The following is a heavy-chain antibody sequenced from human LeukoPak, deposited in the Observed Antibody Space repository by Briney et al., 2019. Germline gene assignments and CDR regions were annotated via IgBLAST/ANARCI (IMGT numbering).Heavy chain of an antibody. J-gene: IGHJ4*02. V-gene: IGHV3-33*01. CDR3: ARDYGSGIDC. CDR2: IWYEGSNK. CDR1: GFTFSSFG. D-gene: IGHD3-10*01. Sequence: GGSLRLSCAASGFTFSSFGMHWVRQAPGKGLEWVAIIWYEGSNKYYADSVKGRFTIFRENFKKTLDLQMKSWRGQDTAVYYCARDYGSGIDCWGQGTLVTVSS.